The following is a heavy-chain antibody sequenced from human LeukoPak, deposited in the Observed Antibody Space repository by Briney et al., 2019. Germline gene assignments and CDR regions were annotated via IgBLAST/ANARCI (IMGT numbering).Heavy chain of an antibody. CDR2: INQDGSEK. CDR3: ATDPRPDSGNFLGFDY. CDR1: GFSFSRYW. V-gene: IGHV3-7*01. J-gene: IGHJ4*02. D-gene: IGHD4-23*01. Sequence: GGSLRLSCVASGFSFSRYWMSWVRQAPGKGLEWVANINQDGSEKYYVDSVKGRFTISRDNSKNSIYLQMSSLRAEDTAVYYCATDPRPDSGNFLGFDYWGQGTLVPVSS.